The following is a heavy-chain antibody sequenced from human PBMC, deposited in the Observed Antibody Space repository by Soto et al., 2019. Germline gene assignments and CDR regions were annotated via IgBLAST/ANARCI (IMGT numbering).Heavy chain of an antibody. CDR1: GYTSSIYG. J-gene: IGHJ2*01. D-gene: IGHD1-26*01. V-gene: IGHV1-18*04. CDR3: ASVVSGGTYPWFFDL. Sequence: GASVKVSCKASGYTSSIYGISWVRQAPGQGLEWMAWISGYNGNIKYAQKFQGRVTVATDTTTTGAYMELRSLRSDDTAVYYCASVVSGGTYPWFFDLWGRGTLVTVSS. CDR2: ISGYNGNI.